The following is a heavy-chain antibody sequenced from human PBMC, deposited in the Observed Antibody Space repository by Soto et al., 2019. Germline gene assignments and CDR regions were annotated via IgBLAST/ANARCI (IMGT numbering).Heavy chain of an antibody. CDR2: INAGSGNT. J-gene: IGHJ6*03. Sequence: ASVKVSCKASGYTSTNYGMHWVRQAPGQRLEWMGWINAGSGNTKYSQKFQGRITITRDTSASTVYMELSSLRSEDTAVYYCARARVLNYDILTGYFRFYYYYYMDVWGKGTTVTVSS. CDR3: ARARVLNYDILTGYFRFYYYYYMDV. CDR1: GYTSTNYG. V-gene: IGHV1-3*01. D-gene: IGHD3-9*01.